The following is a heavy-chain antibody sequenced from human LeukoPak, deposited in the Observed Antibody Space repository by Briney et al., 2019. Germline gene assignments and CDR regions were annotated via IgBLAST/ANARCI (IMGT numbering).Heavy chain of an antibody. D-gene: IGHD3-22*01. CDR1: GGTFSGYA. V-gene: IGHV1-69*04. J-gene: IGHJ2*01. Sequence: ASVKVSCKASGGTFSGYAISWVRQAPGQGLEWMGRIIPILGIANYAQKFQGRVTITADKSTSTAYMELSSLRSEDTAVYYCARAYYYDSSGYRGGWYFDLWGRGTLVTVSS. CDR3: ARAYYYDSSGYRGGWYFDL. CDR2: IIPILGIA.